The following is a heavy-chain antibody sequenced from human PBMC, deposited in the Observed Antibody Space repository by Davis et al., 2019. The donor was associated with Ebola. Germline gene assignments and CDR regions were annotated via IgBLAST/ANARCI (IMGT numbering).Heavy chain of an antibody. V-gene: IGHV4-30-4*02. J-gene: IGHJ5*02. D-gene: IGHD6-13*01. CDR3: ARDLAAAGMEWWFDP. Sequence: PSETLSLTCTVSGGSISSGDYNWSWIRRPPGKGLEWIGYIHDSGSTNYNPSLKSRVTISVDMSKNQLSLKLISVTAADTAVYYCARDLAAAGMEWWFDPWGQGTLVTVSS. CDR1: GGSISSGDYN. CDR2: IHDSGST.